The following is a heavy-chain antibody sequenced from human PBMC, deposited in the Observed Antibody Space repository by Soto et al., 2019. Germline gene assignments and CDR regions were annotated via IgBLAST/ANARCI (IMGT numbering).Heavy chain of an antibody. CDR3: AKDLLSYLYAYDVGTGGMDV. CDR1: GFTFSSYG. V-gene: IGHV3-30*18. CDR2: ISHDGSNK. D-gene: IGHD3-3*01. J-gene: IGHJ6*02. Sequence: QLQLVESGGGVVQPGRSLRLSCVASGFTFSSYGMHWVRQAPGKGLEWLAAISHDGSNKYYADSVKGQFTISRDRSKNTLYLQMNSLRLEDTAMYYCAKDLLSYLYAYDVGTGGMDVWGQGTTVTVSS.